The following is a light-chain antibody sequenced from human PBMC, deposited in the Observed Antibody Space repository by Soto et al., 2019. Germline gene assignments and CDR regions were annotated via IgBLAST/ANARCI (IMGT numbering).Light chain of an antibody. J-gene: IGLJ3*02. CDR3: SSYTSSNTWV. CDR2: EVS. Sequence: QSVLTQPASVSGSPGQSITISCTGTSSDVGAYNYVSWYQQHSGKVPRLMIYEVSNRPSGLSNRFSASKSGNTASLTISGLQAEDEADYYCSSYTSSNTWVFGGGTKLTVL. V-gene: IGLV2-14*01. CDR1: SSDVGAYNY.